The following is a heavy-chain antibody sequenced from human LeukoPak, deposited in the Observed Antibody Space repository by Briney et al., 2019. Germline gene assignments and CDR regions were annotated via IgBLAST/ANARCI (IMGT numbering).Heavy chain of an antibody. D-gene: IGHD6-13*01. CDR2: IYYSGST. CDR1: GGSISSYY. V-gene: IGHV4-59*01. J-gene: IGHJ3*02. CDR3: ASPGIAAAGHAFDI. Sequence: SETLSLTCTVSGGSISSYYWSWIRQPPGKGLDWIGYIYYSGSTNYNPSLKSRVTISVDTSKNQFSLKLSSVTAADTAVYYCASPGIAAAGHAFDIWGQGTMVTASS.